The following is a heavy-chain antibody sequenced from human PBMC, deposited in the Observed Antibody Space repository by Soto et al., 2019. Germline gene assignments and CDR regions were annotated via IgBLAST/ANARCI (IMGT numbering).Heavy chain of an antibody. CDR1: GGSISTSSYY. CDR3: ARDKITGLFDY. CDR2: INHSGST. J-gene: IGHJ4*02. D-gene: IGHD2-8*02. V-gene: IGHV4-39*07. Sequence: ETLSLTCTVSGGSISTSSYYWTWIRQPPGTGLEWIGEINHSGSTNYNPSLKSRVTISVDTSKNQFSLKLTSVTAADTAVYYCARDKITGLFDYWGQGTLVTSPQ.